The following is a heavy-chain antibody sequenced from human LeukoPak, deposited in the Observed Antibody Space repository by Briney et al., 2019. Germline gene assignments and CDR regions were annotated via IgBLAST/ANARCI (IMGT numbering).Heavy chain of an antibody. J-gene: IGHJ4*02. CDR3: ARGGYSYGLFDY. CDR1: GFTFSSYE. D-gene: IGHD5-18*01. CDR2: ISSSGSTI. V-gene: IGHV3-48*03. Sequence: GGSLRLSCAASGFTFSSYEMNWVRQAPGKGLEWVSYISSSGSTIYYADPVKGRFTISRDNAKNSLYLQMNSLRAEDTAVYYCARGGYSYGLFDYWGQGTLVTVSS.